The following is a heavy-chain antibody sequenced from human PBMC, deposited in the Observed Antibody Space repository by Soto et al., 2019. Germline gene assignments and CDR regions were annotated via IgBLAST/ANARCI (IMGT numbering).Heavy chain of an antibody. V-gene: IGHV4-31*03. CDR1: GGSISSGGYY. CDR3: ARPPWYLGRNWFDP. D-gene: IGHD3-16*01. J-gene: IGHJ5*02. Sequence: QVQLQESGPGLVKPSQTLSLTCTVSGGSISSGGYYWSWIRQHPGKGLEWIGYIYYSGSTYYNPPLKSRVTISVDTSKNQSSLKLSSVTAADTAVYYCARPPWYLGRNWFDPWGQGTLVTVSS. CDR2: IYYSGST.